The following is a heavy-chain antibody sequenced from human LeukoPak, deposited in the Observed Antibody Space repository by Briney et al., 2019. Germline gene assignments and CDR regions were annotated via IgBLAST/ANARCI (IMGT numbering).Heavy chain of an antibody. D-gene: IGHD6-13*01. CDR1: GYTFTGYY. J-gene: IGHJ4*02. CDR2: INPNSGGT. Sequence: ASVKVSCKASGYTFTGYYIQWVRQAPGQGLEWMGWINPNSGGTNYAQKFQGRVTMTRDTSISTAYMELSRLRSDDTAVFYCAREEVIAAAGPTLDYWGQGALVTVSS. CDR3: AREEVIAAAGPTLDY. V-gene: IGHV1-2*02.